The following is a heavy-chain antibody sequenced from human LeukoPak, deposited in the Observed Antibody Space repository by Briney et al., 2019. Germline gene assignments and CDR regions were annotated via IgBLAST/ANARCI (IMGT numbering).Heavy chain of an antibody. D-gene: IGHD3-22*01. V-gene: IGHV3-23*01. J-gene: IGHJ4*02. Sequence: GGSLRLSCAASGFTFSSYAMSWVRQAPGKGLEWVSAISGSGGSTYYADSVKGRFTISRDNSKNTLYLQMNSLRAEDTAVYYCAKDMYYYDSSGFTTWGSYDYWGQGTLVTVSS. CDR2: ISGSGGST. CDR3: AKDMYYYDSSGFTTWGSYDY. CDR1: GFTFSSYA.